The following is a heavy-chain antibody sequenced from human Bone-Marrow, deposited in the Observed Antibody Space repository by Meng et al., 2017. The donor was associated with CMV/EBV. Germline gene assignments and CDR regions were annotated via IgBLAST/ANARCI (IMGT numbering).Heavy chain of an antibody. J-gene: IGHJ6*02. Sequence: GESLKISCAASGFTFSDYYMSWIRQAPGKGLEWLSFISPPADNINYADSVKGRFTISRENARKSLYLQMNSLGVEDTAVYYCVRGGRTGYYYGLDVWGQGTTVTV. D-gene: IGHD7-27*01. CDR2: ISPPADNI. V-gene: IGHV3-11*04. CDR1: GFTFSDYY. CDR3: VRGGRTGYYYGLDV.